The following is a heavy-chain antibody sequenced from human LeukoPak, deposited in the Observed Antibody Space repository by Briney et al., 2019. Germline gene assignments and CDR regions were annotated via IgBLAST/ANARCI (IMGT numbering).Heavy chain of an antibody. J-gene: IGHJ4*02. D-gene: IGHD6-13*01. V-gene: IGHV5-51*01. CDR1: VDRLTNNW. Sequence: GESLKISSKISVDRLTNNWIGWVRQVPGKGLEWMGRIYPGNSDTRYSPLFQGQVTLSVDRSISTAYLHWSGLKASDTAIYYCARFALNSSLDYWGQGTLVTVSS. CDR2: IYPGNSDT. CDR3: ARFALNSSLDY.